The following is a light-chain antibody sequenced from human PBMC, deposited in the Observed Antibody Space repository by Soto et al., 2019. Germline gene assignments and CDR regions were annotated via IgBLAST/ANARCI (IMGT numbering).Light chain of an antibody. CDR1: SSDVGGYNY. J-gene: IGLJ1*01. Sequence: QSVLAQPASVSGSPGQSITISCTGTSSDVGGYNYVSWYQHHPGKAPKLMIYEVSNRPSGVSNRFSGSKSGNTASLTISGLQAEDEADYYCNSYTSSTTLYVFGPGPKVTVL. V-gene: IGLV2-14*01. CDR3: NSYTSSTTLYV. CDR2: EVS.